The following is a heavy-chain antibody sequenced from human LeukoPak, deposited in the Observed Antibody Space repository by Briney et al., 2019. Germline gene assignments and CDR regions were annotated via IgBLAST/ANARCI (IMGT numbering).Heavy chain of an antibody. Sequence: PGGSLRLSCAASGFTFSSYEMNWVRQAPGKGLEWVSYISSSGSTIYYADSVKGRFAISRDNAKNSLYLQMNSLRAEDTAVYYCARDGYNGFDYWGQGTLVTVSS. V-gene: IGHV3-48*03. J-gene: IGHJ4*02. D-gene: IGHD5-24*01. CDR2: ISSSGSTI. CDR1: GFTFSSYE. CDR3: ARDGYNGFDY.